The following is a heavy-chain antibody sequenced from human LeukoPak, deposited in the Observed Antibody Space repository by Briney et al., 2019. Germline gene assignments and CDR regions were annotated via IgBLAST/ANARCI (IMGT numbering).Heavy chain of an antibody. CDR3: ARNSYHYGMDV. D-gene: IGHD2-21*01. CDR2: IYYSGST. J-gene: IGHJ6*02. CDR1: GDSISGTSYY. V-gene: IGHV4-39*01. Sequence: SETLSLTCTVSGDSISGTSYYWGWIRQPPGKGLEWIGSIYYSGSTYYNPSLKSRVTISVDTSKNQFSLKLSSVTAADTAVYYCARNSYHYGMDVWGQGTTVTVSS.